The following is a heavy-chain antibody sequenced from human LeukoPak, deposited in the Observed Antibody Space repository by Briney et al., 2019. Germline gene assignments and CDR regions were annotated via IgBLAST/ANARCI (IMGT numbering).Heavy chain of an antibody. J-gene: IGHJ4*02. Sequence: PGGSLRHSCAASGFTFSSYWMSWVRQAPGKGLEWVANIKQDGSRIHYVDSVKGRFTISGDNAKNSLYLQMNSLRAEDTAVYYCARDPGIAAAGTVGYFDFWGQGTLVTVSS. D-gene: IGHD6-13*01. CDR3: ARDPGIAAAGTVGYFDF. CDR1: GFTFSSYW. CDR2: IKQDGSRI. V-gene: IGHV3-7*01.